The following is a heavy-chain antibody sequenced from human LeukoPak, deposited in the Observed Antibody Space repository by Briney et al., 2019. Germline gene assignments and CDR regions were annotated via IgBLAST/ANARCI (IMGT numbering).Heavy chain of an antibody. CDR1: GISVSQND. CDR2: IYTDGAT. V-gene: IGHV3-66*02. D-gene: IGHD5-18*01. J-gene: IGHJ5*02. Sequence: PGGSLGLSCAASGISVSQNDMSWVRQAPGRGLEWVSLIYTDGATHYADSVKGRFTISRDNFKSTVYLEMNSLRPEDTAVYFCARDRAWRKPWVEFDPWGQGTLVTVSS. CDR3: ARDRAWRKPWVEFDP.